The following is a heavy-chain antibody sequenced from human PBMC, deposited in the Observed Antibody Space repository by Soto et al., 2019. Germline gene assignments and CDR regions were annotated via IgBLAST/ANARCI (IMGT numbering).Heavy chain of an antibody. J-gene: IGHJ4*02. CDR1: GGSFSGYY. V-gene: IGHV4-34*01. Sequence: SETLSLTCAVYGGSFSGYYWSWIRQPPGKGLEWIGEINHSGSTNYNTSLKSRVTISVDTSKNQFSRKLSFVAAADTAVYYCARARLRVVPWYFDYWGQGTLVTVSS. CDR2: INHSGST. D-gene: IGHD3-3*01. CDR3: ARARLRVVPWYFDY.